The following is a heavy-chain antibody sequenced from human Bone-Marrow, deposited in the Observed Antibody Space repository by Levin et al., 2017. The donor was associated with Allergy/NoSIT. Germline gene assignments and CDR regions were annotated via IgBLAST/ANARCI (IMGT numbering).Heavy chain of an antibody. CDR1: GFTFSSSW. CDR3: GRVRRGLSAVAEFDY. Sequence: HSGGSLRLSCAASGFTFSSSWMHWVRQAPGKGLVWVSRINSDGSSTTYADSVKGRFTISRDNAKNTLYLQMNSLRVEDTAVYYCGRVRRGLSAVAEFDYWGQGTLVTVSS. V-gene: IGHV3-74*01. D-gene: IGHD6-19*01. CDR2: INSDGSST. J-gene: IGHJ4*02.